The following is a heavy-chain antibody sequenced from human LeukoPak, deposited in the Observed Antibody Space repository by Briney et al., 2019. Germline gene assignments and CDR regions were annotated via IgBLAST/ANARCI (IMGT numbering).Heavy chain of an antibody. CDR2: IYYSGST. Sequence: SETLSLTCTVSGGSISSYYWSWIRQPPGKGLEWIGYIYYSGSTNYNPSLKSRVTISVDTSKNQFSLKLSSVTAVDTAVYYCAREGSSGWYGHDYWGQGTLVTVSS. V-gene: IGHV4-59*01. CDR3: AREGSSGWYGHDY. CDR1: GGSISSYY. J-gene: IGHJ4*02. D-gene: IGHD6-19*01.